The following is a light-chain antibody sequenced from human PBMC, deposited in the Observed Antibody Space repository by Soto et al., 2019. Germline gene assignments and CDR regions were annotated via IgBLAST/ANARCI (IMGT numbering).Light chain of an antibody. V-gene: IGLV2-14*01. J-gene: IGLJ2*01. CDR3: SSYTSSSTVV. Sequence: QSALTQPASVSGSPGQSITISCTGTSSDVGGYNYVSWYQQHPGKAPKLMIYDVSNRPSGVSNRFSGSKSGNTASLTISGLQAEDEADDYCSSYTSSSTVVFGGWTKLTVL. CDR2: DVS. CDR1: SSDVGGYNY.